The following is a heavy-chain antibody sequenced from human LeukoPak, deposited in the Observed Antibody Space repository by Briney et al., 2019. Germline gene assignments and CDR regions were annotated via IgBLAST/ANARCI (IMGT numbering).Heavy chain of an antibody. CDR3: ARDGGMAVAGTAPYWYFDL. J-gene: IGHJ2*01. D-gene: IGHD6-19*01. CDR1: GFTVSSNY. Sequence: GGSLRLSCAASGFTVSSNYMSWVRQAPGKGLEWVSSISSSSSYIYYADSVKGRFTIFRDNAKNSLYLQMNSLRAEDTAVYYCARDGGMAVAGTAPYWYFDLWGRGTLVTVSS. V-gene: IGHV3-21*01. CDR2: ISSSSSYI.